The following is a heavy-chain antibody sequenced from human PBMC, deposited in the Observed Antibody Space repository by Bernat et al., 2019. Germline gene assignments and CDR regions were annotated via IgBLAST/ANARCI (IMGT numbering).Heavy chain of an antibody. CDR1: GYIFTGYY. J-gene: IGHJ3*01. CDR3: ARGPAGYYDSSDYYLGAFDV. D-gene: IGHD3-22*01. Sequence: QVQVVQSGAEVKKPGASVKVSCKASGYIFTGYYMHWVRQAPGQGLEWMGWINPNSGGIKYAQKFQGRVTMTRDTSISTAYTELSRLRSDDTAVYYCARGPAGYYDSSDYYLGAFDVWGQGTMVTVSS. V-gene: IGHV1-2*02. CDR2: INPNSGGI.